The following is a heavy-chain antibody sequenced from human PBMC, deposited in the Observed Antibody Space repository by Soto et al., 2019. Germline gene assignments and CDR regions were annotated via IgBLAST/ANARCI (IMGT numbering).Heavy chain of an antibody. CDR3: ARDGRFLEWSGYYYYGMDV. Sequence: LSLTCTVSGGSISSGGYYWSWIRQHPGKGLEWIGYIYYSGSTYYNPSLKSRVTISVVTSKNQFSLKLSSVTAADTAVYYCARDGRFLEWSGYYYYGMDVWGQGTTVTVSS. CDR1: GGSISSGGYY. J-gene: IGHJ6*02. V-gene: IGHV4-31*03. D-gene: IGHD3-3*01. CDR2: IYYSGST.